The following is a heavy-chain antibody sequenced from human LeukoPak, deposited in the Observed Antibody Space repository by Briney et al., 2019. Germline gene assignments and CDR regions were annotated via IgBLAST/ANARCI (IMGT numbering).Heavy chain of an antibody. CDR1: GGTFSSYA. CDR2: IIPILGIA. D-gene: IGHD6-13*01. V-gene: IGHV1-69*04. Sequence: SVKVSCKASGGTFSSYAISWVRQAPGQGLEWMGRIIPILGIANYAQKFQGRVTITADKSTSTAYMELSSLRSEDTAVYYCARDRIAAAGTDYYYYYGMDAWGHGTTVTVSS. J-gene: IGHJ6*02. CDR3: ARDRIAAAGTDYYYYYGMDA.